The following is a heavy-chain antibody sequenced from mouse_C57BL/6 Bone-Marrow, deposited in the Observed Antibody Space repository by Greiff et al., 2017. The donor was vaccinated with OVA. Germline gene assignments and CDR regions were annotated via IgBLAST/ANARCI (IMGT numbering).Heavy chain of an antibody. Sequence: QVQLQQPGAELVKPGASVKLSCKASGYTFTSYWMHWVKQRPGQGLEWIGMIYPNSGSTNYNEKFKSKATLTVDKSSSTAYMQLSGLTSEDSAVYYCARAIATVVAEAYWGQGTLVTVSA. J-gene: IGHJ3*01. CDR2: IYPNSGST. V-gene: IGHV1-64*01. D-gene: IGHD1-1*01. CDR3: ARAIATVVAEAY. CDR1: GYTFTSYW.